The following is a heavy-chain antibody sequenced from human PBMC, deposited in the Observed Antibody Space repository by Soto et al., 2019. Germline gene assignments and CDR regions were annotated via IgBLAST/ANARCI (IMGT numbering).Heavy chain of an antibody. V-gene: IGHV3-7*01. J-gene: IGHJ6*02. Sequence: EVQLVESGGGLVQPGGSLRLSCAASGFTFSSYWMSWVRQAPGKGLEWVANIKQDGSEKYYVDSVKGRFTISRDNAKNSLYLQMNSLRAEDTAVYYCAKEGVGYKAYYYYGMDVWGQGTTVTVSS. CDR3: AKEGVGYKAYYYYGMDV. CDR2: IKQDGSEK. CDR1: GFTFSSYW. D-gene: IGHD3-10*01.